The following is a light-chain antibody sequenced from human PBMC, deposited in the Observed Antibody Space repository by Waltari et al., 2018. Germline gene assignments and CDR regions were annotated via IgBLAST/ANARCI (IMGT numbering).Light chain of an antibody. CDR2: DNN. V-gene: IGLV1-51*01. Sequence: QSVLTQPPSVSAAPGQKVTISCSVTSSNIGNNFVSWYQQFPGTAPKLLIYDNNRRPSGIPDRVSGSKSGTSTTLGITGLQSGDEADYHCGTWDSSLSAVVFGGGTKLTVL. CDR3: GTWDSSLSAVV. CDR1: SSNIGNNF. J-gene: IGLJ3*02.